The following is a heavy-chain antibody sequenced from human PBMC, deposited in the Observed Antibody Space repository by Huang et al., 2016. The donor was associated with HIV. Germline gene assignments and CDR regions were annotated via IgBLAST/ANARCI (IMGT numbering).Heavy chain of an antibody. CDR1: GYRFTSYW. CDR2: IFPGASDV. Sequence: EVQLVQSGAEVKQPGESLQISCKASGYRFTSYWIGWVRQTPGKGLEPVGIIFPGASDVRYSPSFQGHTTISADESLTTTYLQWNSLKTSDTAMYFCTSSVTTLGLDYWGQGTLVAVSS. D-gene: IGHD4-17*01. CDR3: TSSVTTLGLDY. V-gene: IGHV5-51*01. J-gene: IGHJ4*02.